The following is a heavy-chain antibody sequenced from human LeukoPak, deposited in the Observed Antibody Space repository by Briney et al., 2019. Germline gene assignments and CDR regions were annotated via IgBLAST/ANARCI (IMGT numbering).Heavy chain of an antibody. D-gene: IGHD5-24*01. V-gene: IGHV1-46*01. J-gene: IGHJ4*02. CDR1: GNTFTNYF. Sequence: ASVKVSCKASGNTFTNYFIHWVRQAPGQGLEWMGIINPSGGSTSYAQKFQGRVTMTRDMSTSTVYMELSSLRSEDTAVYYCARGRRDGYVFDYWGQGTLVTVSS. CDR3: ARGRRDGYVFDY. CDR2: INPSGGST.